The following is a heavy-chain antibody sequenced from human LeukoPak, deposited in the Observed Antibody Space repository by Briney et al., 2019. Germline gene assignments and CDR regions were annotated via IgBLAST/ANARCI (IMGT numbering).Heavy chain of an antibody. V-gene: IGHV3-7*01. Sequence: GGSLRLSCAAPGFTFSSYWMSWVRQAPGKGLEWVANIKQDGSEKYYVDSVKGRFTISRDNAKNSLYLQMNSLRAEDTAVYYCATYYDFWSGYYPNDAFDIWGQGTMVTVSS. CDR3: ATYYDFWSGYYPNDAFDI. J-gene: IGHJ3*02. CDR1: GFTFSSYW. CDR2: IKQDGSEK. D-gene: IGHD3-3*01.